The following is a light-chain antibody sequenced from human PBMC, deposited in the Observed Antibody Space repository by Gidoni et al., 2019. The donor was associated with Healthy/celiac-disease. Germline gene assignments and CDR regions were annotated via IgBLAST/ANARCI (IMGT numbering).Light chain of an antibody. Sequence: DIQMTQSPSTLSASVGDRVTITCRASQSISSWLAWYQQKPRKAPKLLSYKASSLESGVPSRFSGSGSGTEFTLTISSLQPDDFATYYCQQYNSYSRALTFGGGTKVEIK. J-gene: IGKJ4*01. V-gene: IGKV1-5*03. CDR1: QSISSW. CDR3: QQYNSYSRALT. CDR2: KAS.